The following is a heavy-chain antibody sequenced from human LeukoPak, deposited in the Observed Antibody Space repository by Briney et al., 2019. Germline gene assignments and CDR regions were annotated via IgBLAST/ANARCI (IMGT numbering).Heavy chain of an antibody. V-gene: IGHV4-31*03. CDR3: ARDFTGGSFDY. Sequence: SQTLSLTCTVSGGSISSGGYYWSWIRQHPGKGLEWLGSIFSRASTIYNPSLKSRVIISVDTTKNQFSLKLTSVTAADTAVYYCARDFTGGSFDYWGQGTLVTVSS. CDR2: IFSRAST. CDR1: GGSISSGGYY. J-gene: IGHJ4*02. D-gene: IGHD2-8*02.